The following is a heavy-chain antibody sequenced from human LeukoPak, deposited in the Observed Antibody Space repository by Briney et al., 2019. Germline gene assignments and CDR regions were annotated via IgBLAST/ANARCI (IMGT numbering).Heavy chain of an antibody. CDR1: GYTFTSYY. J-gene: IGHJ4*02. V-gene: IGHV1-46*01. CDR3: ARDRSPPNWLEPSRVLDY. CDR2: INPSGGST. Sequence: GASVKVSCKASGYTFTSYYMHWVRQAPGQGLEWMGIINPSGGSTSYAQKFQGRVTMTRDTSTSTVYMELSSLRSEDTAVYYCARDRSPPNWLEPSRVLDYWGQGTLVTVSS. D-gene: IGHD1-1*01.